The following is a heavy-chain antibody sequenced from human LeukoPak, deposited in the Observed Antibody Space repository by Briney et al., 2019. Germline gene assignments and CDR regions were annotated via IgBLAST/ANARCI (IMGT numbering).Heavy chain of an antibody. D-gene: IGHD3-10*01. CDR2: ISSSSSSM. V-gene: IGHV3-21*01. CDR3: ARVTVLLWFGETSDYYYMDV. Sequence: PGGSLRLFCAVSGFTFSTYNMNWARRAPGKGLEWVSSISSSSSSMHYAGSVKGRFTNSRDNAKTSLYLQMNSLRAEDTAVYYCARVTVLLWFGETSDYYYMDVWGKGTTVTVSS. J-gene: IGHJ6*03. CDR1: GFTFSTYN.